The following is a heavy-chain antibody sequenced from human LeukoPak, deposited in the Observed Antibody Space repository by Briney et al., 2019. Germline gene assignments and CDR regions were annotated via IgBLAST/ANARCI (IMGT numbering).Heavy chain of an antibody. Sequence: PSQTLSLTCTVSGGSISSGGYYWSWIRQHPGKGLEWIGCIYYSGSTYYNPSLKSRVTISVDTSKNQFSLKLSSVTAADTAVYYCARDPRAARHAFDIWGQGTMVTVSS. J-gene: IGHJ3*02. V-gene: IGHV4-31*03. CDR1: GGSISSGGYY. D-gene: IGHD5-18*01. CDR3: ARDPRAARHAFDI. CDR2: IYYSGST.